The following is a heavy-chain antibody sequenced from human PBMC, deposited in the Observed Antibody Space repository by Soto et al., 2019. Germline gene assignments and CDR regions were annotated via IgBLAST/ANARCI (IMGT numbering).Heavy chain of an antibody. CDR3: AKGSKFTIFSPNDY. V-gene: IGHV3-23*01. J-gene: IGHJ4*02. CDR2: LSGNSGTT. D-gene: IGHD3-3*01. CDR1: GFTFSTYA. Sequence: GGSVRLSCAASGFTFSTYAMTWVRQAPGKGLEWVSALSGNSGTTYFADSVKGRFTISRDNSRNTVYLQMSSLRAEDTALYYCAKGSKFTIFSPNDYWGQGTLVTVSS.